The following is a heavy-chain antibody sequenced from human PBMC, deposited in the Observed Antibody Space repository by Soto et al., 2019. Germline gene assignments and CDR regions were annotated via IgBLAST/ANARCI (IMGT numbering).Heavy chain of an antibody. V-gene: IGHV4-39*01. Sequence: QLQLQESGPGLVKPSETLSLTCTVSGGSISSSSYYWGWIRQPPGKGLEWIGSIYYSGSTYYNPSLRSRVTISVDTSTNQFSLKLSSVTAADTAVYYCARHQSHSSSYVDPWGQGTLVTVSS. CDR3: ARHQSHSSSYVDP. CDR1: GGSISSSSYY. D-gene: IGHD6-13*01. J-gene: IGHJ5*02. CDR2: IYYSGST.